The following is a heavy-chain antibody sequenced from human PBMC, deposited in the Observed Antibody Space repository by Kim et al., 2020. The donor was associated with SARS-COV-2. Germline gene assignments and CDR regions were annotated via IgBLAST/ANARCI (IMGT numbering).Heavy chain of an antibody. V-gene: IGHV1-18*01. J-gene: IGHJ6*02. CDR1: GYTFTSYG. D-gene: IGHD6-19*01. Sequence: ASVKVSCKASGYTFTSYGISWVRQAPGQGLEWMGWISAYNGNTNYAQKLQGRVTMTTDTSTSTAYMELRSLRSDDTAVYYCARDSSGAPLRVPGGYYYYGMDVWGQGTTVTISS. CDR2: ISAYNGNT. CDR3: ARDSSGAPLRVPGGYYYYGMDV.